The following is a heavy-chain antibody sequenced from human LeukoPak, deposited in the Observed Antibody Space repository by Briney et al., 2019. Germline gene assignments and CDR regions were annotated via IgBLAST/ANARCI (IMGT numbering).Heavy chain of an antibody. CDR3: ARGMTDYYYGSGNEVDY. CDR1: GFTFSSYS. CDR2: ISSSSSYI. Sequence: PGGSLRLSCAASGFTFSSYSMNWVRQAPGKGLEWVSSISSSSSYIYYADSVKGRSTISRDNAKNSLYLQMNSLRAEDTAVYYCARGMTDYYYGSGNEVDYWGQGTLVTVSS. V-gene: IGHV3-21*01. J-gene: IGHJ4*02. D-gene: IGHD3-10*01.